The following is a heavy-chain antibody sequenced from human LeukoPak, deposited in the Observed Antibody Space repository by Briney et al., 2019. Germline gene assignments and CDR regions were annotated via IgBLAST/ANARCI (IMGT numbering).Heavy chain of an antibody. CDR1: GFTFSSYS. V-gene: IGHV3-21*01. Sequence: GGSLRLSCAASGFTFSSYSMNWVRQAPGKGLEWVSSISSSSSYIYYADLVKGRFTISRDNAKNSLYLQMNSLRAEDTAVYYCARVPEQRHWNFDYWGQGTLVTVSS. CDR3: ARVPEQRHWNFDY. D-gene: IGHD6-25*01. CDR2: ISSSSSYI. J-gene: IGHJ4*02.